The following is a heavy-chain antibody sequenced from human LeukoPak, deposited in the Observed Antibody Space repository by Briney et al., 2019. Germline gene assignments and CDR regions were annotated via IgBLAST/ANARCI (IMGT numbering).Heavy chain of an antibody. CDR2: ISGSGGST. V-gene: IGHV3-23*01. Sequence: GGSLRLSCAASGFTFSSYAMSWVRQAPGKGLEWVSAISGSGGSTYYADSVKGRFTISRDNSKDTLYLQMNSLRAEDTAVYYCAKDLSITIFGVVLADAFDIWGQGTMVTVSS. CDR3: AKDLSITIFGVVLADAFDI. J-gene: IGHJ3*02. D-gene: IGHD3-3*01. CDR1: GFTFSSYA.